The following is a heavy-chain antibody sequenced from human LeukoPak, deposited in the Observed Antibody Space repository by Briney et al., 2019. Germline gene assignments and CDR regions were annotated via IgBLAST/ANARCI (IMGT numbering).Heavy chain of an antibody. CDR2: IRGSGSGMGSGN. CDR1: GFAFSDYS. J-gene: IGHJ4*02. D-gene: IGHD7-27*01. CDR3: ARDGNWGFDY. V-gene: IGHV3-21*05. Sequence: PGGSLRLSCAASGFAFSDYSMNCVREAPGKGLEWVANIRGSGSGMGSGNYYAGSVKGRFTISRDNAKNSHYLQMSSLNADDTAFSYCARDGNWGFDYWGQGALVTVSS.